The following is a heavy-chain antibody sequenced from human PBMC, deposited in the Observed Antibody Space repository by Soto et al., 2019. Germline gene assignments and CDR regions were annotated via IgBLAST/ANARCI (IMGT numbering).Heavy chain of an antibody. V-gene: IGHV3-21*01. CDR1: GFTFSSYS. D-gene: IGHD3-16*02. Sequence: EVQLVESGGGLVKPGGSLRLSCAASGFTFSSYSMNWVRQAPGKGLEWVSSISSSSSYIYYADSVKGRFTISRDNAKNSLCPQMNSLRAEDTAVYYCARAGTSSTPWYDYSDDYIWGSYRYTYWYFDLWGRGTLVTVSS. CDR3: ARAGTSSTPWYDYSDDYIWGSYRYTYWYFDL. J-gene: IGHJ2*01. CDR2: ISSSSSYI.